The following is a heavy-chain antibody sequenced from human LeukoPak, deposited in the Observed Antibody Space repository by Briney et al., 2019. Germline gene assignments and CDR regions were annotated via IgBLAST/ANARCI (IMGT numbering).Heavy chain of an antibody. CDR1: GFGFSNFW. J-gene: IGHJ4*02. CDR2: IREDGSLK. Sequence: GGSLRLSCAASGFGFSNFWMSWVRQAPGKGPEWVANIREDGSLKNYVDSVEGRFTVSRDNAKNTLYLQMNSLRLEDTAVYYCVRDWAPASMQAAPFDCWGQGTLVTVSS. D-gene: IGHD2/OR15-2a*01. CDR3: VRDWAPASMQAAPFDC. V-gene: IGHV3-7*01.